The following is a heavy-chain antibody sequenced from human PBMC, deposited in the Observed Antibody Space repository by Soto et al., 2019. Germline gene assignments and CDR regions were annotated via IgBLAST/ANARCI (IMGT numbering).Heavy chain of an antibody. CDR2: ISFDGIKK. Sequence: GSLRLSCAASGFTFRSYDMHWVRQAPGKGLEWMGVISFDGIKKYYADSVKGRFTISRDSSKNKLYLQMYSLRPEDTAVYYCAKPIVAAGYYGMDVWGHGTTVTVSS. J-gene: IGHJ6*02. CDR3: AKPIVAAGYYGMDV. CDR1: GFTFRSYD. V-gene: IGHV3-30*18. D-gene: IGHD6-13*01.